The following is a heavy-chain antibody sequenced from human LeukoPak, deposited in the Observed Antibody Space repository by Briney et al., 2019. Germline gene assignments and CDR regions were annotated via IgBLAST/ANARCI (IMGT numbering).Heavy chain of an antibody. CDR2: IRYDGSNK. CDR3: AKHHPPGGNRKGAFAY. D-gene: IGHD4-23*01. CDR1: GFTFSSYG. V-gene: IGHV3-30*02. Sequence: PGGSLRLSCAASGFTFSSYGMHWVRQAPGKGLEWVAFIRYDGSNKYYADSVKGRFTISRDNSKNTLYLQMNSLRAEDTAVYYCAKHHPPGGNRKGAFAYWGQGTLVTVSS. J-gene: IGHJ4*02.